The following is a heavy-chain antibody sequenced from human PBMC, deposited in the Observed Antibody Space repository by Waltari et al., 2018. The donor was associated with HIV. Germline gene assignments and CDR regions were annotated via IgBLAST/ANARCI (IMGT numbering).Heavy chain of an antibody. CDR1: GFTFKSYG. CDR3: AKDANTFHEFGPNWLDP. V-gene: IGHV3-33*06. Sequence: QVQLVESGGGVVQPGRALRLSWETSGFTFKSYGMHWVRQAPGKGLEWVAVIWYDGTEKYYVDSVKVRFVISRDNSKNTLYLQMNSLRPEDTAMYYCAKDANTFHEFGPNWLDPWGQGTLVSVSS. CDR2: IWYDGTEK. J-gene: IGHJ5*02. D-gene: IGHD3-10*01.